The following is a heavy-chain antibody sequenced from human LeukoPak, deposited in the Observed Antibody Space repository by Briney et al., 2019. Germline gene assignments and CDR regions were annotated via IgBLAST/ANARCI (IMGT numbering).Heavy chain of an antibody. D-gene: IGHD3-22*01. CDR1: GGSIRNYY. CDR3: ARSYDTSGYYHAFDI. CDR2: IQISGGT. Sequence: PSETLSLTCIVSGGSIRNYYWSWIRQPPEKGLEWIGNIQISGGTNYNPSLKSRVTMSVDTSKNEFSLKLRSLIVADTAVYYCARSYDTSGYYHAFDIWGQGTMVTVSS. J-gene: IGHJ3*02. V-gene: IGHV4-4*09.